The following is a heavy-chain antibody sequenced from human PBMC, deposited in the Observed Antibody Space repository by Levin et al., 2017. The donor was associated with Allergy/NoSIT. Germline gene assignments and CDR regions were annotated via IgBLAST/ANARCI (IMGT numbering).Heavy chain of an antibody. V-gene: IGHV4-34*01. D-gene: IGHD3-10*01. CDR2: INHSGST. CDR3: AGGTAMVREPPIWFDP. CDR1: GGSFSGYY. Sequence: SETLSLTCAVYGGSFSGYYWSWIRQPPGKGLEWIGEINHSGSTNYNPSFKSGFTISVKTPTTQSSLKLSSVTAAETAVYYCAGGTAMVREPPIWFDPWGQGTLVTVSS. J-gene: IGHJ5*02.